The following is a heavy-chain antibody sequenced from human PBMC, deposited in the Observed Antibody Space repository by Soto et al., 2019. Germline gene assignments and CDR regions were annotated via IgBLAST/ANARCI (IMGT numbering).Heavy chain of an antibody. D-gene: IGHD3-22*01. V-gene: IGHV3-33*08. J-gene: IGHJ4*02. CDR3: ARDLYYYDSSGYYIDY. CDR1: GFTFSSYA. Sequence: PGGSLRLSCAASGFTFSSYAMHWVRQAPGKGLEWVAVIWYDGSNKYYADSVKGRFTISRDNSKNTLYLQMNSLRAEDTAVYYCARDLYYYDSSGYYIDYWGQGTLVTVSS. CDR2: IWYDGSNK.